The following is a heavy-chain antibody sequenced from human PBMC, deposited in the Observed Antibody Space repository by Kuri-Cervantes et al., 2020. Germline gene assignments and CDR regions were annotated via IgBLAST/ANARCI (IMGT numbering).Heavy chain of an antibody. D-gene: IGHD3-22*01. Sequence: GESLKISCAASGFIFSDYYMNWARQAPGKGLEWVSYISASSTIYYADSVKGRFTISRDNAKNSLYLQMNSLRVEDTAMYYCARGYPYDTSGNWGQGTLVTVSS. CDR1: GFIFSDYY. CDR3: ARGYPYDTSGN. V-gene: IGHV3-69-1*01. CDR2: ISASSTI. J-gene: IGHJ4*02.